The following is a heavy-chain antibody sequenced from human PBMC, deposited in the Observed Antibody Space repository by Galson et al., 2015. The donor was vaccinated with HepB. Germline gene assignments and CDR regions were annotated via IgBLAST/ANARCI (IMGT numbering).Heavy chain of an antibody. J-gene: IGHJ4*02. Sequence: SVKVSCKASGYTFTSYGISWVRQAPGQGLEWMGWISAYNGNTNYAQKLQGRVTMTTDTSTSTAYMELRSLRSDDTAVYYCARDWAYWQQLEPANDYWGQGTLVTVSS. V-gene: IGHV1-18*01. CDR3: ARDWAYWQQLEPANDY. CDR2: ISAYNGNT. D-gene: IGHD6-13*01. CDR1: GYTFTSYG.